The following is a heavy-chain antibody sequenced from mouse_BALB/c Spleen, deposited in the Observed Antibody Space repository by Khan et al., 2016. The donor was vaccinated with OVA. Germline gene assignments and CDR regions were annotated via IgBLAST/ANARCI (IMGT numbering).Heavy chain of an antibody. J-gene: IGHJ1*01. V-gene: IGHV5-17*02. CDR1: GFTFSSFG. D-gene: IGHD2-1*01. CDR3: ARSGGNFHWYFDV. Sequence: EVQLVESGGGLVQPGGSRKLSCAASGFTFSSFGMHWVRQAPKKGLEWVAYISSGSSTIYYVDTVKGRFTISRDNPKNTLFLQMTSLRSEDTARDYCARSGGNFHWYFDVWGAGTSVTVSS. CDR2: ISSGSSTI.